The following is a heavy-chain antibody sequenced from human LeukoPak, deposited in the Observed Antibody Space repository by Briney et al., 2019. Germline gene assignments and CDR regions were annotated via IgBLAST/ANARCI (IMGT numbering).Heavy chain of an antibody. V-gene: IGHV1-18*01. CDR3: ARYSGYSVQNWFDP. J-gene: IGHJ5*02. CDR1: GYTFTSYG. Sequence: ASVKVSCKASGYTFTSYGISWVRRAPGQGLEWMGWISAYNGNTNYAQKLQGRVTMTTDTSTSTAYMELRSLSSDDTAVYYCARYSGYSVQNWFDPWGQGTLVTVSS. CDR2: ISAYNGNT. D-gene: IGHD5/OR15-5a*01.